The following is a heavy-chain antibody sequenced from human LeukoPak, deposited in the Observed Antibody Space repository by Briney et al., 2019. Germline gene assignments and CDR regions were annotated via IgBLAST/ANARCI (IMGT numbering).Heavy chain of an antibody. V-gene: IGHV1-2*02. CDR2: INPNSGGT. CDR1: GYTFTGYY. Sequence: ASVKVSCKASGYTFTGYYMHWVRQAPGQGLEWMGWINPNSGGTNYAQKFQGRVTMTTDTSISTAYMELSRLRSDDTAVYYCARVYIEYSSSSYDYWGQGTLVTVSS. CDR3: ARVYIEYSSSSYDY. J-gene: IGHJ4*02. D-gene: IGHD6-6*01.